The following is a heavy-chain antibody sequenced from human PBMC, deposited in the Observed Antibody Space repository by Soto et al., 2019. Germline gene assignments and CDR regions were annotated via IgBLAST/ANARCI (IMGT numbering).Heavy chain of an antibody. CDR2: IHFSGET. CDR3: ARDQGGDLDY. Sequence: SENLSLTCTVSGASIGRGGYYLTWFRQHPGKALEWMGHIHFSGETNYNPSLMGRLTMSIDTSTNQFSLNLAAVTAADTAMYYCARDQGGDLDYWGQGTLVTV. D-gene: IGHD2-21*01. CDR1: GASIGRGGYY. J-gene: IGHJ4*02. V-gene: IGHV4-31*03.